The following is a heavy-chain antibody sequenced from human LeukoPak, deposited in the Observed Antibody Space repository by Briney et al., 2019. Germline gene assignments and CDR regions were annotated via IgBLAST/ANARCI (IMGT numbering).Heavy chain of an antibody. CDR1: GFTFSSHA. V-gene: IGHV3-23*01. CDR2: ISDRGDNK. CDR3: AKSSRYGTGWYGRIDY. J-gene: IGHJ4*02. Sequence: GGSLRLSCAASGFTFSSHAMSWVRQAPGKGLEWVSAISDRGDNKQYTDSVKGRLTISRDNSKNTLYLQMNSLRADDTAVYYCAKSSRYGTGWYGRIDYWGQGTLVTVSS. D-gene: IGHD6-19*01.